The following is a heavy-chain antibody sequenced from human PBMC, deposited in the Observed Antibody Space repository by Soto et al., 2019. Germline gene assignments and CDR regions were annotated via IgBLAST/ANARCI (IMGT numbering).Heavy chain of an antibody. CDR3: ARGSPVAVADQH. D-gene: IGHD6-19*01. V-gene: IGHV3-21*01. Sequence: LRLSCAASGFTFSSYSMNWVRQAPGKGLEWVSSISSSSSYIYYADSVKGRFTISRDNAKNSLYLQMNSLRAEDTAVYYCARGSPVAVADQHWGQGTLVTVSS. CDR2: ISSSSSYI. J-gene: IGHJ1*01. CDR1: GFTFSSYS.